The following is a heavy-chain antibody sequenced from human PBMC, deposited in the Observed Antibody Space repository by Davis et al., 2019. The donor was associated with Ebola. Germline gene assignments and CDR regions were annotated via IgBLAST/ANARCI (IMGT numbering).Heavy chain of an antibody. CDR1: GGSISSSSYY. V-gene: IGHV4-39*07. D-gene: IGHD6-13*01. CDR3: ARYAGTSQPGDYFDY. Sequence: SETLSLTCTVSGGSISSSSYYWGWTRQPPGKGLEWIGEINHSGSTNYNPSLKSRVTISVDTSKNQFSLKLSSVHAADTAVYYCARYAGTSQPGDYFDYWGQGTLVTVSS. CDR2: INHSGST. J-gene: IGHJ4*02.